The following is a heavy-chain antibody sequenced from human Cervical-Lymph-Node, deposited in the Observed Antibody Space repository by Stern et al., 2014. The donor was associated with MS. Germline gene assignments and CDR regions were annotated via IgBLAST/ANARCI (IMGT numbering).Heavy chain of an antibody. Sequence: VHLVESGGGVVQPGRSLRLSCAASGFTFSRYGMHWVRQAPGKGLEWVAVIGDDGSNKYYAASGKGRFTISRYNSRKPLYLQLNSLRADDTAVYYCARADGTITSDYWGQGTLVTVSS. V-gene: IGHV3-33*01. CDR2: IGDDGSNK. CDR3: ARADGTITSDY. D-gene: IGHD4-11*01. CDR1: GFTFSRYG. J-gene: IGHJ4*02.